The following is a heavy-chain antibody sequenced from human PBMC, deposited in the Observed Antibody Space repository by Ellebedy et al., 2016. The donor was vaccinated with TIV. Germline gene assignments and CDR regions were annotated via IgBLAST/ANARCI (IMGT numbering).Heavy chain of an antibody. CDR1: GGSISNSDYY. V-gene: IGHV4-39*07. CDR2: IYYSGSA. CDR3: ARDPALPRGRFDT. Sequence: MPSETLSLTCTVSGGSISNSDYYWNWIRQPPGKGLEWIGSIYYSGSAYYNPSFKIRVTVSVDTSKNQFSLNLSSVTAADTAVYYCARDPALPRGRFDTWGQGTLVTVSS. J-gene: IGHJ5*02.